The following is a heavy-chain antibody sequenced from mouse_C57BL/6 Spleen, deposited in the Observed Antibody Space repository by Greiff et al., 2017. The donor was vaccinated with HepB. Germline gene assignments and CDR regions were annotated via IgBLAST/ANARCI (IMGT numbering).Heavy chain of an antibody. V-gene: IGHV2-3*01. Sequence: VKLLESGPGLVAPSQSLSITCTVSGFSLTSYGVSWVRQPPGKGLEWLGVIWGDGSTNYHSALISRLSISKDNSKSQVFLKLNSLQTDDTATYYCAKSKDSSGYEAMDYWGQGTSVTVSS. J-gene: IGHJ4*01. CDR2: IWGDGST. CDR1: GFSLTSYG. D-gene: IGHD3-2*02. CDR3: AKSKDSSGYEAMDY.